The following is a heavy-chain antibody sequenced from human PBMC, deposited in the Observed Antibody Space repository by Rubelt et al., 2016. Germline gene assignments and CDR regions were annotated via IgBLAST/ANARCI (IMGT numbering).Heavy chain of an antibody. V-gene: IGHV1-69*04. CDR2: IIPILGIA. D-gene: IGHD3-22*01. J-gene: IGHJ3*02. CDR3: ARGVIYYDSSVSSRGAFDI. CDR1: GGTFSSYA. Sequence: QVQLVQSGAEVKKPGSSVKVSCKASGGTFSSYAISWVRQAPGQGLEWMGRIIPILGIANYAQKFQGRVTITADKSTSTAYMELSSLRSEDTAVYYCARGVIYYDSSVSSRGAFDIWGQGTMVTVSS.